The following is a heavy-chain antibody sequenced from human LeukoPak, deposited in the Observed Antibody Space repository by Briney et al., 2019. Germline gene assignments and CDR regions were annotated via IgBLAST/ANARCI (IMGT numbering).Heavy chain of an antibody. Sequence: SETLSLTCTVSGDSMGSSFHYWGWIRQSPGKGLEWIGSIYYSGSTYYNPSLKSRVTISVDTSKSQFSLELRSVTAADTAIYYCARNMTAVARLDVFDIWGPGTMVTVSS. D-gene: IGHD4-17*01. CDR2: IYYSGST. V-gene: IGHV4-39*01. CDR1: GDSMGSSFHY. J-gene: IGHJ3*02. CDR3: ARNMTAVARLDVFDI.